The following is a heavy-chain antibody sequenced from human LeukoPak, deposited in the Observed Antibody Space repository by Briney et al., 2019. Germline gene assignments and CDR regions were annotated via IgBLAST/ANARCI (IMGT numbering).Heavy chain of an antibody. CDR1: GGSISSSSYY. V-gene: IGHV4-39*01. Sequence: PSETLSLTCTVSGGSISSSSYYWGWLRQPPGKGLEWIGSIYYSGSTYYNPSLKSRVTISVDMSKNQFSLKLSSVTAADTAVYYCARHKWELRTDWFDPWGQGTLVTVSS. D-gene: IGHD1-26*01. CDR2: IYYSGST. J-gene: IGHJ5*02. CDR3: ARHKWELRTDWFDP.